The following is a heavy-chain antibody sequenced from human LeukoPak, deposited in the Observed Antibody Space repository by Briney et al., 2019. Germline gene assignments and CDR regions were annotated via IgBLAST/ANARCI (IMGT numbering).Heavy chain of an antibody. D-gene: IGHD3-22*01. V-gene: IGHV3-30*02. CDR2: IRYDGSDK. Sequence: GGSLRLSCAASGFTFGGSGMHWVRQAPGKGLEWVAFIRYDGSDKHYADSVKGRFTISRDNAKNTLYLQMNSLRAEDTAVYFCARMYYHDSSDYYWAPDYWGQGTLVTVSS. CDR3: ARMYYHDSSDYYWAPDY. J-gene: IGHJ4*02. CDR1: GFTFGGSG.